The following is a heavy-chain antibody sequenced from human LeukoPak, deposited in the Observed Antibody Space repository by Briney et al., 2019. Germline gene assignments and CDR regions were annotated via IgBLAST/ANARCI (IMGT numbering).Heavy chain of an antibody. CDR2: IYTSGST. CDR1: GGSTSSYY. V-gene: IGHV4-4*07. CDR3: ARDSARLAWFDP. J-gene: IGHJ5*02. Sequence: SETLSLTCTVSGGSTSSYYWSWIRQPAGKGLEWIGRIYTSGSTNYNPSLKSRVTMSVDTSKNQFSLKLSSVTAADTAVYYCARDSARLAWFDPWGQGTLVTVSS. D-gene: IGHD1-26*01.